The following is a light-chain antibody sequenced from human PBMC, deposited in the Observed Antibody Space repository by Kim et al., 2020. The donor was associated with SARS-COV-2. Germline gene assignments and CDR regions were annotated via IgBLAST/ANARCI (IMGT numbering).Light chain of an antibody. Sequence: QSYTISCTVTSSDVGGYHYVSWYQQHPGKAPRLMIYDVSKRPSGVPDRFSGSKSGNTASLTISGLQAEDEADYYCCSYAGTYGVVFGGGTQLTVL. CDR1: SSDVGGYHY. V-gene: IGLV2-11*01. CDR2: DVS. J-gene: IGLJ2*01. CDR3: CSYAGTYGVV.